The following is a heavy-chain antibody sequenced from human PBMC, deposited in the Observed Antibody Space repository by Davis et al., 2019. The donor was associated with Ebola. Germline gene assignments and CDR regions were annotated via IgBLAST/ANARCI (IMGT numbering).Heavy chain of an antibody. CDR3: ARGYYPPDF. V-gene: IGHV4-30-4*01. Sequence: MPSETLSLTCTVSGGSISSYYWSWIRQPPGKGLEWIGYIYYSGSTYYNPSLKSRVTISVHTSKNQFSLKLSSVTAADTAVYYCARGYYPPDFWGQGTLVTVSS. CDR1: GGSISSYY. CDR2: IYYSGST. D-gene: IGHD3-10*01. J-gene: IGHJ4*02.